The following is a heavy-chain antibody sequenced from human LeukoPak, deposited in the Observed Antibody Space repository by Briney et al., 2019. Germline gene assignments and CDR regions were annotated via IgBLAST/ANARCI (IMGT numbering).Heavy chain of an antibody. CDR2: IYHSGST. Sequence: SGTPSLTCAVSGGSISSSNWWSWVRQPPGKGLEWIGEIYHSGSTYYNPSLKSRVTISVDTSKNQFSLKLSSVTAADRAVYYCARDRGGGYSGYDLFDYWGQGTQVTVSS. V-gene: IGHV4-4*02. J-gene: IGHJ4*02. D-gene: IGHD5-12*01. CDR1: GGSISSSNW. CDR3: ARDRGGGYSGYDLFDY.